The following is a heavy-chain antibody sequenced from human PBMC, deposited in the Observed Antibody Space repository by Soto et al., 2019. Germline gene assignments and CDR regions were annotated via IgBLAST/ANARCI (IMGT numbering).Heavy chain of an antibody. CDR2: IHYRGTT. CDR1: GGSITGAYY. V-gene: IGHV4-31*03. Sequence: SETLSLTCNVSGGSITGAYYWNCIRQHPGKGLEWIGSIHYRGTTDYNPCLKSRITISLDTSKQQFPLKLDSGAAADPAGLFWARGRGSFGLGGGGQGTTVTVSS. J-gene: IGHJ6*02. CDR3: ARGRGSFGLGG. D-gene: IGHD3-16*01.